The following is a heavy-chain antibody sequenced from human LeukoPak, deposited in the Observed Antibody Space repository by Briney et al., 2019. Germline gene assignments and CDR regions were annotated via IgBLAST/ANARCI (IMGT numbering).Heavy chain of an antibody. CDR2: IKQDGSEK. D-gene: IGHD5-18*01. V-gene: IGHV3-7*01. Sequence: GGSLRLSCAASGFTFSSYAMSWVRQAPGKGLEWVANIKQDGSEKYYVDSVKGRFTISRDNAKNSLYLQMNSLRAEDTAVYYCARVDPFGIQLWGFDYWGQGTLVTVSS. CDR3: ARVDPFGIQLWGFDY. J-gene: IGHJ4*02. CDR1: GFTFSSYA.